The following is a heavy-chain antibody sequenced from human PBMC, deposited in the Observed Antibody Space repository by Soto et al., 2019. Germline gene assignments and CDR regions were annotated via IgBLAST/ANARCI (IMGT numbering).Heavy chain of an antibody. J-gene: IGHJ4*02. D-gene: IGHD1-26*01. V-gene: IGHV4-38-2*01. CDR1: NFSISSGYY. CDR2: IYRSGTT. Sequence: SETLSLTCVVSNFSISSGYYWGWIRQSPGKGLEWIASIYRSGTTSYNPALKSRVTISVDPSKNQFSLMLTAVTAADTAVYYCARTHSGSYYSVFNYWGRGSLVTVSS. CDR3: ARTHSGSYYSVFNY.